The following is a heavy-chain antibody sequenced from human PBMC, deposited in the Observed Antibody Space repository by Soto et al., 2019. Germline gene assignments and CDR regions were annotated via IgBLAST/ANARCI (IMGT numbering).Heavy chain of an antibody. CDR3: AREFNTGWST. V-gene: IGHV6-1*01. J-gene: IGHJ4*02. D-gene: IGHD6-19*01. CDR1: GDSVSSNSAA. CDR2: TYYRSKWYN. Sequence: SQTLSLTCAISGDSVSSNSAAWNWIRQSPSRGLEWLGRTYYRSKWYNEYSLSVKSRIIINPGTSKNQFSLQLTSVTPDDTAVYYCAREFNTGWSTWGQGTLVTVSS.